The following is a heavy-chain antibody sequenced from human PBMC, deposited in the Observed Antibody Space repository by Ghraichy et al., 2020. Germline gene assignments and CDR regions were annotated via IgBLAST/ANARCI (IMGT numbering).Heavy chain of an antibody. CDR1: GFTFSSYE. CDR3: ARDLTYYDFWSGYSPLWDY. J-gene: IGHJ4*02. Sequence: GGSLRLSCTASGFTFSSYEMNWVRQAPGKGLEWVSYISASGGTVYYADSVKGRFTISRDNAKNSLYVQMNSLRAEDTAVYYCARDLTYYDFWSGYSPLWDYWGQGTLVTVSS. CDR2: ISASGGTV. D-gene: IGHD3-3*01. V-gene: IGHV3-48*03.